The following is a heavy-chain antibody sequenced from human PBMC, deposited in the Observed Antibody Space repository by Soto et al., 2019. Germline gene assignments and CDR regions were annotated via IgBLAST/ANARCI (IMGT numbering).Heavy chain of an antibody. CDR2: IIPIFGTA. CDR1: GGTFSSYA. V-gene: IGHV1-69*13. CDR3: ARDYYVSGSDYYYYYVMAV. J-gene: IGHJ6*02. Sequence: SVKVSCKASGGTFSSYAISWVRQAPGQGLEWMGGIIPIFGTANYAQKFQGRVTITADESTSTAYMELSSLRSEDTAVYYCARDYYVSGSDYYYYYVMAVCGQGTTVTGSS. D-gene: IGHD3-10*01.